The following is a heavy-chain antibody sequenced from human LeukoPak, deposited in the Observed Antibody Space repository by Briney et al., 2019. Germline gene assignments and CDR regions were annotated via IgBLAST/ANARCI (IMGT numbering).Heavy chain of an antibody. V-gene: IGHV4-39*01. CDR1: GGSISSSSYY. CDR2: IYYSGST. CDR3: ARHQASDILTGYPDDWYFDL. J-gene: IGHJ2*01. Sequence: SSETLSLTCTVSGGSISSSSYYWGWIRQPPGKGLEWIGSIYYSGSTYYNPSLKSRVTISVDTSKNQFSLKLSSVTAADTALYYCARHQASDILTGYPDDWYFDLWGRGTLVTVSS. D-gene: IGHD3-9*01.